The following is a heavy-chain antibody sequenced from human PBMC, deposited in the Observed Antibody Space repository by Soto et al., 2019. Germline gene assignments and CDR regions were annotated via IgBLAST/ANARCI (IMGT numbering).Heavy chain of an antibody. CDR3: ARGYHFYDRSGYDQWDAFYI. CDR1: GFTFSSYS. J-gene: IGHJ3*02. Sequence: GGSLRHSCAASGFTFSSYSMHWVRQAPGKGLEWVSSISSRSRSIYYADSQKGRFTISRDNSKNTLYLQMNSLRAEDTAVYYCARGYHFYDRSGYDQWDAFYIWSQGTMVTVSS. D-gene: IGHD3-22*01. V-gene: IGHV3-21*01. CDR2: ISSRSRSI.